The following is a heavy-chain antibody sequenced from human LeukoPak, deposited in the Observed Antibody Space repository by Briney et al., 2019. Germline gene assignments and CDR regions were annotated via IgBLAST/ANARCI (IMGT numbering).Heavy chain of an antibody. CDR1: GYTLTELS. Sequence: ASAKVSCKVSGYTLTELSMHWVRQAPGKGLEWMGGFDPEDGETIYAQKFQGRVTITRDTSASTAYMELSSLRSEDTAVYYCARERSISGDSCYASWGQGTLVTVSS. CDR3: ARERSISGDSCYAS. V-gene: IGHV1-24*01. J-gene: IGHJ4*02. D-gene: IGHD2-15*01. CDR2: FDPEDGET.